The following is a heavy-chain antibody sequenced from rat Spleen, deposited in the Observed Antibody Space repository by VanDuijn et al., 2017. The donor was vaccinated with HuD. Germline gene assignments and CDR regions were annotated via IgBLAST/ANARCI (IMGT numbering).Heavy chain of an antibody. Sequence: EVQLVESGGGLVQPGNSLKLSCAASGFTFSDYAMAWVRQSPEKGLEWVATIVFDSSGIYYRKSVKGRFTLSRDNTRNTLSLQMDSLKSEDTAIYYRVTTYFGYGYFDYWGQGVLVTVSS. CDR1: GFTFSDYA. CDR3: VTTYFGYGYFDY. CDR2: IVFDSSGI. D-gene: IGHD1-9*01. V-gene: IGHV5S10*01. J-gene: IGHJ2*01.